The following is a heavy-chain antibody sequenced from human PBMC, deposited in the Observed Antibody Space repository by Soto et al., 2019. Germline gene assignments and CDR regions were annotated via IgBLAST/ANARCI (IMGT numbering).Heavy chain of an antibody. CDR3: ARDLPPPEDGMYV. Sequence: PGGSLRLSCAASGFTFRNYCMNLVRQAPGKGLEWVSYIGIGSSTTYYADSVKGRFTISRDNAKNSLYLQMNSLRADDTAVYYCARDLPPPEDGMYVWGQGTTVTVSS. CDR1: GFTFRNYC. V-gene: IGHV3-48*01. J-gene: IGHJ6*02. CDR2: IGIGSSTT.